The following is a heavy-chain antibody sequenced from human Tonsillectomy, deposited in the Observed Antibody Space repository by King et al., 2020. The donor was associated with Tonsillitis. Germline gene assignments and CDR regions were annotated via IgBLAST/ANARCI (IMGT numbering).Heavy chain of an antibody. CDR3: VRSSGEGLLSHLGY. J-gene: IGHJ4*02. Sequence: QLVQSGAEVKKPGESLKISCKGSGYRFHSHWIGWVRQVPGKGLEWMAIIYPSDSDTRYNPSFEGQVTISADKSITTAYLQWSSLKASDRAMYYCVRSSGEGLLSHLGYWGQGTLVTVSS. V-gene: IGHV5-51*01. D-gene: IGHD3-10*01. CDR1: GYRFHSHW. CDR2: IYPSDSDT.